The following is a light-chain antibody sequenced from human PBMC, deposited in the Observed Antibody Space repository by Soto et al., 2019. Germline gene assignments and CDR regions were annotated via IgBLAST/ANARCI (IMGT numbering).Light chain of an antibody. CDR1: SSDVGGYNY. Sequence: QSALTQPASVSGSPGQSITISCTGTSSDVGGYNYVSWYQQHPGKAPKLMIYDVSNRPSGVSNRFSGSKSGNTASLTISGLQAEDEADYYCISYTSSSPFVFGTGTKLTVL. V-gene: IGLV2-14*01. CDR3: ISYTSSSPFV. CDR2: DVS. J-gene: IGLJ1*01.